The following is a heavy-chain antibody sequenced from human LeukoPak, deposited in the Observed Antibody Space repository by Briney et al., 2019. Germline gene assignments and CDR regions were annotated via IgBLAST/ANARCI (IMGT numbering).Heavy chain of an antibody. V-gene: IGHV6-1*01. D-gene: IGHD6-19*01. Sequence: SQTLSLTCAISGDSVSSNSAAWNWIRQSPSRCLEWQGSTYYSPKWYNAYAVSVKSRIPIHPDTSKNQLTLQLNSVTPEDTAVYYCARGAVAVRNAFDIWGQGTRVTVSS. CDR1: GDSVSSNSAA. CDR3: ARGAVAVRNAFDI. J-gene: IGHJ3*02. CDR2: TYYSPKWYN.